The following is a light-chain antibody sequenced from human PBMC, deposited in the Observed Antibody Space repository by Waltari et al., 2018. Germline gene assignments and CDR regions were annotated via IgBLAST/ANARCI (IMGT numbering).Light chain of an antibody. J-gene: IGKJ2*01. CDR1: QYITNY. V-gene: IGKV1-33*01. CDR3: QQYDNVPRT. Sequence: DIQMTQSPSSLSASVGDRVTITCQASQYITNYLNWYQQKPGKAPKLLIYDASNLETGVPSRFSGSGSGTDFTFTISNLQPEDIATYYCQQYDNVPRTFGQGTKLEIK. CDR2: DAS.